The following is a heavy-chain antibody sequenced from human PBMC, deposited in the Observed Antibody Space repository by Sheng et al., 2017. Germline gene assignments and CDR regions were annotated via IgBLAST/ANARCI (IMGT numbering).Heavy chain of an antibody. Sequence: QLQLQESGPGLVKPSETLSLTCTVSGGSISSSSYYWGWIRQPPGKGLEWIGSIYYSGFTYSNPSLKSRVTMSVDTSKNQFSLKLSSVTAADTAVYYCARLSDIVATIPLYFDFWGQGTLVTVSS. D-gene: IGHD5-12*01. CDR3: ARLSDIVATIPLYFDF. CDR1: GGSISSSSYY. CDR2: IYYSGFT. V-gene: IGHV4-39*07. J-gene: IGHJ4*02.